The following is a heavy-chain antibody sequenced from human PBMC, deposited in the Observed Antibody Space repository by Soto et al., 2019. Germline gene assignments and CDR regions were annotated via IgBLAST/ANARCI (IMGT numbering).Heavy chain of an antibody. V-gene: IGHV3-23*01. CDR3: AKTPDSSGWYLTSYYFDY. Sequence: EVQLLESGGGLVQPGGSLRLSCAASGFTFSSYAMSWVRQAPGKGLESVSAISGSGGSTYYADSVKGRFTISRDNSKNTLYLQMNSLRAEDTAVYYCAKTPDSSGWYLTSYYFDYWGQGTLVTVSS. CDR1: GFTFSSYA. J-gene: IGHJ4*02. CDR2: ISGSGGST. D-gene: IGHD6-19*01.